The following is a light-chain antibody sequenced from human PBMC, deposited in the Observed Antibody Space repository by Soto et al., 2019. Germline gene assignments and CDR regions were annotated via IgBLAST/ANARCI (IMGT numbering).Light chain of an antibody. J-gene: IGKJ5*01. CDR1: QSVGTN. CDR3: QQYNNWPLT. V-gene: IGKV3D-15*01. CDR2: GAS. Sequence: EMVMTQSPATLSVPTGERATLSSRASQSVGTNLAWYQQKPGQAPRLLISGASTRATGVPARFSGSGSGTEFTLTITSLQSEDFAVYCCQQYNNWPLTFGPGTRLEI.